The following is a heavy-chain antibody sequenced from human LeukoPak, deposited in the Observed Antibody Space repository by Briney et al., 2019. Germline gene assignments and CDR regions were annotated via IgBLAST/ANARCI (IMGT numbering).Heavy chain of an antibody. D-gene: IGHD3-3*01. CDR3: AALAGLKLRFLEWYEYSADY. Sequence: ASVKVSCKASGGTFSSYAISWVRQAPGQGLEWMGGIIPIFGTANYAQKFQGRVTITTDESTSTAYMELSSLRSEDTAVYYCAALAGLKLRFLEWYEYSADYWGQGTLVTVSS. V-gene: IGHV1-69*05. J-gene: IGHJ4*02. CDR1: GGTFSSYA. CDR2: IIPIFGTA.